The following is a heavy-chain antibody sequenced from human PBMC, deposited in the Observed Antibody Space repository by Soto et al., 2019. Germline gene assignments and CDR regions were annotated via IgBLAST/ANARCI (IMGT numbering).Heavy chain of an antibody. J-gene: IGHJ6*03. Sequence: QVQLVHSGAEVKKPGASVKVSCKASGYTFTSYDINWVRQATGQGLEWMGWMNPNSGNTGYAQKFQGRVTMTRNTSISTAYMERSSLRSEDTAVYYCARAYYGSGSYYYYYYYYMDVCGKGTTVTVSS. CDR2: MNPNSGNT. D-gene: IGHD3-10*01. V-gene: IGHV1-8*01. CDR3: ARAYYGSGSYYYYYYYYMDV. CDR1: GYTFTSYD.